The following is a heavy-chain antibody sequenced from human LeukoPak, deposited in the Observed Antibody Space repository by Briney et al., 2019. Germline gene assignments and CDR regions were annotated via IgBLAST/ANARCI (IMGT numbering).Heavy chain of an antibody. CDR1: GYSFTSYW. CDR3: ARRTRGYCSSTACYYYFDS. CDR2: IYPVDSDT. Sequence: GGSLKISCKSSGYSFTSYWIGWVRQMPGKGLEWMGIIYPVDSDTRYSPSFQGQVTISADKSISTAYLQWSSLKASDTAMYYCARRTRGYCSSTACYYYFDSWGQGTLVTVSS. V-gene: IGHV5-51*01. D-gene: IGHD2-2*01. J-gene: IGHJ4*02.